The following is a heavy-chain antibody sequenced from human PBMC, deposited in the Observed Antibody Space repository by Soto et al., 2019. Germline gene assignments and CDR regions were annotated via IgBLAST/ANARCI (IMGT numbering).Heavy chain of an antibody. Sequence: EVQLVESGGGLVQPGGSLRLSCAASGFTFSTYWMHWVRQAPGKGLEWLSRMNSDEGTTNYADSVQGRFTISRDNAKNTLFLQINGLRAEDTAVYYCATAGNYRFDYWGQGTLLTVSS. CDR1: GFTFSTYW. CDR3: ATAGNYRFDY. D-gene: IGHD1-7*01. CDR2: MNSDEGTT. J-gene: IGHJ4*02. V-gene: IGHV3-74*01.